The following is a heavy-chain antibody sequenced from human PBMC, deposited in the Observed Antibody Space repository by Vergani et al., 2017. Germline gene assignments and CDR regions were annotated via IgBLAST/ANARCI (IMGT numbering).Heavy chain of an antibody. CDR1: GGSFSGYY. CDR3: ARDRRTSYYDSSGYVDY. D-gene: IGHD3-22*01. CDR2: INHSGRT. J-gene: IGHJ4*02. V-gene: IGHV4-34*01. Sequence: QVQLQQWGAGLLKPSETLSLTCAVYGGSFSGYYWSWIRQPPGKGLEWIGEINHSGRTNYNPSLKSRVTISVDTSKNQFSLKLSSVTAADTAVYYCARDRRTSYYDSSGYVDYWGQGTLVTVSS.